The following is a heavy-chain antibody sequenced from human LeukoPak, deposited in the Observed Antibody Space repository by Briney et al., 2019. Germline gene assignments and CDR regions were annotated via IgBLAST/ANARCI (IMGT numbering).Heavy chain of an antibody. CDR3: ARDPPGTVSFDY. D-gene: IGHD3/OR15-3a*01. V-gene: IGHV3-48*03. J-gene: IGHJ4*02. CDR2: IHTSGSII. CDR1: GFTFSTYE. Sequence: QPGGSLRLSCAASGFTFSTYEMNWVRQAPGKGLEWVSYIHTSGSIIYYADSVKGRFTISRDNAKNSLYLQMSSLRVEETAVYYCARDPPGTVSFDYWGQGTLVTVSS.